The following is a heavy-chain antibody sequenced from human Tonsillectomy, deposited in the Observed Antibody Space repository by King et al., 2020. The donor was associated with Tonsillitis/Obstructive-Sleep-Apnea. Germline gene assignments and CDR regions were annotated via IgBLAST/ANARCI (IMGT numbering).Heavy chain of an antibody. CDR1: GGSISSRSYY. Sequence: QLQESGPGLVKPSETLSLTCTVSGGSISSRSYYWGWIRQPPGKGLEWIGSIYYRGSTYYNPSLKSRVTISVDTSKNQFSLKVSSVTAADTAVYYCARHIVVVTSTPYYFDSWGQGTLVTVSS. CDR2: IYYRGST. V-gene: IGHV4-39*07. D-gene: IGHD2-21*02. CDR3: ARHIVVVTSTPYYFDS. J-gene: IGHJ4*02.